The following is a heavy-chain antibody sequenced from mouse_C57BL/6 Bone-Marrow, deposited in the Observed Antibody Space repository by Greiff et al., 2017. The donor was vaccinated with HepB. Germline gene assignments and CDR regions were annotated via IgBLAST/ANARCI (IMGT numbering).Heavy chain of an antibody. Sequence: EVQRVESGGGLVKPGGSLKLSCAASGFTFSDYGMHWVRQAPEKGLAWVAYISSGSSTIYYADTVKGRFTISRDNAKNTLFLQMTSLRSEDTAMYYCARGYYGSSPYWYFDVWGTGTTVTVSS. V-gene: IGHV5-17*01. CDR3: ARGYYGSSPYWYFDV. J-gene: IGHJ1*03. CDR1: GFTFSDYG. D-gene: IGHD1-1*01. CDR2: ISSGSSTI.